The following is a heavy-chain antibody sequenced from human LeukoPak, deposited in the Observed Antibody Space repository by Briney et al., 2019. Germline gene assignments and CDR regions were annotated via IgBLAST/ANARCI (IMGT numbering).Heavy chain of an antibody. Sequence: GRSLRLSCAASGSTFSSYGMHWVRQAPGKGLEWVAVISYDGSNKYYADSVKGRFTISRDNSKNTLYLQMNSLRAEDTAVYYCAKEIAVAGTRWFDPWGQGTLVTVSS. CDR1: GSTFSSYG. CDR2: ISYDGSNK. D-gene: IGHD6-19*01. V-gene: IGHV3-30*18. CDR3: AKEIAVAGTRWFDP. J-gene: IGHJ5*02.